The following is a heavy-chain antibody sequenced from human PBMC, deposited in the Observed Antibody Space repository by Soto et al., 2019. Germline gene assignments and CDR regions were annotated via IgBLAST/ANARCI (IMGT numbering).Heavy chain of an antibody. D-gene: IGHD3-22*01. J-gene: IGHJ3*02. Sequence: ASVKVSCKASVGTFSSYAISCVRQAPGQGLEWMGGIIPIFGTANYAQKFQGRVTITADESTSTAYMELSSLRSEDTAVYYCARGRDSSGYYDAFDIWGQGTMVTVSS. CDR3: ARGRDSSGYYDAFDI. CDR2: IIPIFGTA. V-gene: IGHV1-69*13. CDR1: VGTFSSYA.